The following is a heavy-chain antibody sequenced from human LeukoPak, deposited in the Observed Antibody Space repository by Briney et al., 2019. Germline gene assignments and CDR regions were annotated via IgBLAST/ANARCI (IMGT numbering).Heavy chain of an antibody. CDR1: VLSLTGQW. Sequence: GGSLRLSCVPSVLSLTGQWMKWGRQAPGQGVEWVANIKHDGSEEDYVDSVKGRFTISRDDGRNSVSLQMNSVRAEDTAVYYCGYTNNFYHWGQGTLVVVSS. V-gene: IGHV3-7*01. D-gene: IGHD3-16*02. CDR3: GYTNNFYH. CDR2: IKHDGSEE. J-gene: IGHJ4*02.